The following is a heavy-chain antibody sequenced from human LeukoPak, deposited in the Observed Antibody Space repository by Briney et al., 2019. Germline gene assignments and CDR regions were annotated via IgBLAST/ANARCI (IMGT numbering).Heavy chain of an antibody. D-gene: IGHD2-2*01. V-gene: IGHV1-2*02. Sequence: ASVKVSCKASGYTFTSYDINWVRQAPGQGLEWMGWINPNSGGTNYAQKFQGRVTMTRDTSISTAYMELSRLRSDDTAVYYCARDWGPPIVVVPAAGDYWGQGTLVTVSS. CDR3: ARDWGPPIVVVPAAGDY. CDR2: INPNSGGT. J-gene: IGHJ4*02. CDR1: GYTFTSYD.